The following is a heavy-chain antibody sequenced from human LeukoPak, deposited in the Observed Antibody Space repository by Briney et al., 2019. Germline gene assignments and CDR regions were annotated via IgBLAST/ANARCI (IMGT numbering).Heavy chain of an antibody. CDR3: ARDCHYANTIFGVVPLRCYYFDY. D-gene: IGHD3-3*01. CDR1: GGTFSSYA. J-gene: IGHJ4*02. CDR2: IIPIFGTA. V-gene: IGHV1-69*05. Sequence: ASVKVSCKASGGTFSSYAINWVRQAPGQGLKWMGRIIPIFGTANYAQKFQGRVTITTDESTSTAYMELSSLRSEDTAVYYCARDCHYANTIFGVVPLRCYYFDYWGQGTLVTVSS.